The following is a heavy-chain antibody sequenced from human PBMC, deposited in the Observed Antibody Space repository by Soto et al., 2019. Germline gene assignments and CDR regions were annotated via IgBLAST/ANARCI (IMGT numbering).Heavy chain of an antibody. CDR2: IIPYYNTR. D-gene: IGHD6-13*01. J-gene: IGHJ4*02. CDR3: ASGASRWSPDCFDS. V-gene: IGHV1-69*01. Sequence: QAQVVQSGAEVRKPGSSVKLSCKASEGTFNSYAIAWVRQAPGQGLEWMGGIIPYYNTRTYAQKFQDSVTSTANDSTNTVYMELSSLRADDTAVYFCASGASRWSPDCFDSWAQGTLVTVSS. CDR1: EGTFNSYA.